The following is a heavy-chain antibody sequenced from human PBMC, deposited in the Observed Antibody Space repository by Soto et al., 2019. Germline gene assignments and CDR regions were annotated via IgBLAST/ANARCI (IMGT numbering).Heavy chain of an antibody. D-gene: IGHD3-3*01. CDR3: AKVGGRGYYYYYGMNV. CDR1: GFTFSSYA. CDR2: ISGSGGST. Sequence: GGSLRLSCAASGFTFSSYAMSWVRQAPGKGLEWVSAISGSGGSTYYADSVKGRFTISRDNSKNTLYLQMNSLRAEDTAVYYFAKVGGRGYYYYYGMNVWGKGPRSPSPQ. V-gene: IGHV3-23*01. J-gene: IGHJ6*04.